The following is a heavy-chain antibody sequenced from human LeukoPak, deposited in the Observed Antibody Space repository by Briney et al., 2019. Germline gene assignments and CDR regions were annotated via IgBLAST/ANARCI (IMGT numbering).Heavy chain of an antibody. Sequence: GGSLRHSSEPSGFAYKDYAIHGVGPVAPKGVAGVSGVTWNSRNVLYADSVKGRFTISRDNAKNSLHLQMNSLRPEDTALYYCVKAVGVASLILDALHVWGQGTMVTVSS. V-gene: IGHV3-9*01. J-gene: IGHJ3*01. D-gene: IGHD1-26*01. CDR3: VKAVGVASLILDALHV. CDR2: VTWNSRNV. CDR1: GFAYKDYA.